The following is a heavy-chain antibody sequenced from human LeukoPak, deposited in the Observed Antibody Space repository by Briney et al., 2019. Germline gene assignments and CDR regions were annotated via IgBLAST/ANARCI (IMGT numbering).Heavy chain of an antibody. D-gene: IGHD2-15*01. CDR2: ISSSSSYI. Sequence: PGGSLRLSCAASGFTFSSYSMNWVRQAPGKGLEWVSSISSSSSYIYYADSVKGRFTISRDNAKNSLYLQMNSLRAEDTAVYYCARVRLTMYCSGGSCSDAFDIWGQGTMVTVPS. V-gene: IGHV3-21*01. J-gene: IGHJ3*02. CDR1: GFTFSSYS. CDR3: ARVRLTMYCSGGSCSDAFDI.